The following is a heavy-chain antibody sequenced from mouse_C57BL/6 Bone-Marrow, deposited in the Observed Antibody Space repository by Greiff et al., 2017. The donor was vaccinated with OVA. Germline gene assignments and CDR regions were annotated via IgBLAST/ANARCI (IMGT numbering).Heavy chain of an antibody. Sequence: QVQLQQPGAELVMPGASVKLSCKASGYTFTSYWMHWVKQRPGQGLEWIGEIDPSDSYTNYNQKFKGKSTLTVDKSSSTAYMQLSSLTSEDSAVYYGARGYYGSSYWYFDVWGTGTTVTVSS. J-gene: IGHJ1*03. CDR3: ARGYYGSSYWYFDV. CDR1: GYTFTSYW. V-gene: IGHV1-69*01. CDR2: IDPSDSYT. D-gene: IGHD1-1*01.